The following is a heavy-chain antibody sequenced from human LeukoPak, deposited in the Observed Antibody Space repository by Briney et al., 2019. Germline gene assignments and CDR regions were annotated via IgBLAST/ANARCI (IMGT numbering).Heavy chain of an antibody. J-gene: IGHJ6*02. CDR1: DDSITSYTYS. V-gene: IGHV4-39*01. Sequence: SETLSLTCTVSDDSITSYTYSWGWIRQPPGKGLEWIGSTYYSGSTYYNPSLKSRITISGDTSKNLFSLKLRSVTAADTAVYYCARHRPESSGWSYYYNGMDVWGQGTTVTVSS. D-gene: IGHD6-19*01. CDR3: ARHRPESSGWSYYYNGMDV. CDR2: TYYSGST.